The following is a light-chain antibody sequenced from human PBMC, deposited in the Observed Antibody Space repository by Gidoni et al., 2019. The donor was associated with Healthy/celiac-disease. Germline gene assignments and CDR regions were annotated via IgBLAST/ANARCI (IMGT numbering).Light chain of an antibody. CDR3: QQYDNLLYT. J-gene: IGKJ2*01. CDR1: QDISNY. Sequence: DIQMTQSPSSLSASVGDRVTITCQASQDISNYFNWYQQKPGKAPKLLIYDASNLETGVPSRFSGSGSGTDFTFTSISLQPEDIATYYCQQYDNLLYTFGQGTKLEIK. CDR2: DAS. V-gene: IGKV1-33*01.